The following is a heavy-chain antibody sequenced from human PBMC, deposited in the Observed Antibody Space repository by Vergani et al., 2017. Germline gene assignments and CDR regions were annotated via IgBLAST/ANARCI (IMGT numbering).Heavy chain of an antibody. CDR2: ISAYNGNT. J-gene: IGHJ3*02. Sequence: QVQLVQSGAEVKKPGAPVKVSCKASGYTFTSFGISWVRQAPGQGLEWMGWISAYNGNTNYAQKLQGRVTKTTDTSTRTAYMELRSLRADYTAVYCCAGAVEERWLQFFAFDIWGQGTMVTVSS. CDR3: AGAVEERWLQFFAFDI. CDR1: GYTFTSFG. V-gene: IGHV1-18*01. D-gene: IGHD5-24*01.